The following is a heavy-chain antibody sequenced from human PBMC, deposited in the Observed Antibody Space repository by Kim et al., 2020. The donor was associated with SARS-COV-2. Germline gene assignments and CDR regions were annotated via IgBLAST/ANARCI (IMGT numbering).Heavy chain of an antibody. CDR1: GGSISSGGYY. Sequence: SQTLSLTCTVSGGSISSGGYYWSWIRQHPGKGLEWIGYIYYSGSTYYNPSLKSRVTISVDTSKNQFSLKLSSVTAVDTAVYYCARGDYGDYLFDPWGQGTLVTVSS. CDR3: ARGDYGDYLFDP. J-gene: IGHJ5*02. V-gene: IGHV4-31*03. D-gene: IGHD4-17*01. CDR2: IYYSGST.